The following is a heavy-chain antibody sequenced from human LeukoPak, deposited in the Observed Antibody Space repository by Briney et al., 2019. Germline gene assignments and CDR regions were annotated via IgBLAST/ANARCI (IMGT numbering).Heavy chain of an antibody. V-gene: IGHV3-21*01. J-gene: IGHJ4*02. Sequence: GGSLRLSCAASGFTFSSYSMNWVHQAPGKGLEWVSSISSSSSYIYYADSVKGRFTISRHNAKNSLYLQMNSLRAEDTAVYYCARISSSWHYFDYWGQGTLVTVSS. CDR1: GFTFSSYS. D-gene: IGHD6-13*01. CDR3: ARISSSWHYFDY. CDR2: ISSSSSYI.